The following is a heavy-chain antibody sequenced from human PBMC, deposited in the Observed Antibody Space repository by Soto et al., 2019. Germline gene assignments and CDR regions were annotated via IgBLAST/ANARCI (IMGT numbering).Heavy chain of an antibody. D-gene: IGHD2-15*01. Sequence: EVQLVESGGGLVKPGESLRLSCAESGFTFSGYSMNWVRQAPGKGLEWVSSIITNSDYIYYADSVKGRFTISRDNGKNALFLQMTGLRVEDADVSYCARATRGSYQQWFDYWGQGTLVTVSS. CDR1: GFTFSGYS. CDR2: IITNSDYI. V-gene: IGHV3-21*01. J-gene: IGHJ4*02. CDR3: ARATRGSYQQWFDY.